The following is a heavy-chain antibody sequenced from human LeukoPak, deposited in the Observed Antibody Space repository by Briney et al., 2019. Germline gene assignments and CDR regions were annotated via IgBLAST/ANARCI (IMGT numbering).Heavy chain of an antibody. CDR2: ISSSDSTI. V-gene: IGHV3-11*04. J-gene: IGHJ4*02. CDR1: GFSFSDYY. Sequence: GGSLRLSCAGSGFSFSDYYMSWIRQAPGKGLEWVSYISSSDSTIYYTDSVKGRFTISRDNAKNSLYLQMNSLRADDTAVIYCARADCSSTSCYELDYWGQGTLVTVSS. D-gene: IGHD2-2*01. CDR3: ARADCSSTSCYELDY.